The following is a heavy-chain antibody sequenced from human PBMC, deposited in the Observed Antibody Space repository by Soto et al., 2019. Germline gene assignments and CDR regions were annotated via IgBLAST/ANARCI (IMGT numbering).Heavy chain of an antibody. CDR2: INHSGGT. Sequence: SETLSLTCAAYGGSISGYHWNWIRQPPGKGLEWIGEINHSGGTNYNPSLKSRVTISLDTSKNQFSLKVSSVTAADTAVYYCARGYDWFDPWGQGTLVTVS. D-gene: IGHD4-17*01. J-gene: IGHJ5*02. V-gene: IGHV4-34*01. CDR1: GGSISGYH. CDR3: ARGYDWFDP.